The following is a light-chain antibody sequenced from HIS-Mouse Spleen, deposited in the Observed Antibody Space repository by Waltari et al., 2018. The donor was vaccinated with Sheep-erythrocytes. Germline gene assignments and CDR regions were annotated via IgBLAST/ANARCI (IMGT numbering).Light chain of an antibody. J-gene: IGLJ1*01. Sequence: QSALTQPRSVSGSPGQSVTISCTVTSSDVGGYNYVSWSQQHPGQAPKLMIYDVSKRPSGVPDRLPGSKSGNTASRTVSELQAEDEAEYYYCSYAGIYNHVFATVTKVTVL. V-gene: IGLV2-11*01. CDR3: CSYAGIYNHV. CDR1: SSDVGGYNY. CDR2: DVS.